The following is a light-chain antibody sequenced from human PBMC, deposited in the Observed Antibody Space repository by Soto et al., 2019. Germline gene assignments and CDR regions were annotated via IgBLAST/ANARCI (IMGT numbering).Light chain of an antibody. Sequence: SVLTQPPSASGSPGQSVTISCTGTSSDVGGYNYVSWYQQHPGKAPKLMIYEVNKRPSGVPDRFSGSKSGNTASLAVSGLQAEDEADYYCSSYAGSNNHVFGNGTKVTFL. V-gene: IGLV2-8*01. J-gene: IGLJ1*01. CDR3: SSYAGSNNHV. CDR1: SSDVGGYNY. CDR2: EVN.